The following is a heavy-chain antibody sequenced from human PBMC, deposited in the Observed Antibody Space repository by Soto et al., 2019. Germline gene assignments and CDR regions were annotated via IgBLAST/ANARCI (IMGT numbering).Heavy chain of an antibody. CDR3: GRLAEVATADTDFDF. V-gene: IGHV4-39*02. Sequence: ASETLSLTCTVSGASIKSRNYFWGWIRQPPGKGLEFVGSIHSSGGTYYNPSLKSRVTVSVDLSNSHFSLSLKSLTATDTAVYYCGRLAEVATADTDFDFWGLAALVTVA. CDR1: GASIKSRNYF. CDR2: IHSSGGT. J-gene: IGHJ4*02. D-gene: IGHD3-9*01.